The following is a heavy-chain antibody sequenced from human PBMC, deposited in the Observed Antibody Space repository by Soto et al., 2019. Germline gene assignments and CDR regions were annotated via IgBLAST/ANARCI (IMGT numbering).Heavy chain of an antibody. Sequence: QVQLVRSGAEVKKPGSSVKVSCKASGGTFSSYAISWVRQAPGQGLEWMGGIIPIFGTANYAQKFQGRVTITADESTSTAYMELSSLRSEDTAVYYCAREEVVVVPAASHYYYYGMDVWGQGTTVTVSS. CDR1: GGTFSSYA. D-gene: IGHD2-2*01. CDR2: IIPIFGTA. J-gene: IGHJ6*02. V-gene: IGHV1-69*01. CDR3: AREEVVVVPAASHYYYYGMDV.